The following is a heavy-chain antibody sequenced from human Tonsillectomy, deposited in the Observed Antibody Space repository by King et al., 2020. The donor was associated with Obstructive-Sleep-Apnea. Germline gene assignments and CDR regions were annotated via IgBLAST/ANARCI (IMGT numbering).Heavy chain of an antibody. Sequence: VQLQESGPGLVKPSETLSLTCPVSGGSISSYYWSWIRQPPGKGLEWIGYIYYSGSTNYNPSLKSRVTISVDTSKNQFSLKLSSVTAADTAVYYCAREEGPHYYGMDVWGQGTTVTVSS. J-gene: IGHJ6*02. CDR2: IYYSGST. CDR1: GGSISSYY. V-gene: IGHV4-59*01. CDR3: AREEGPHYYGMDV.